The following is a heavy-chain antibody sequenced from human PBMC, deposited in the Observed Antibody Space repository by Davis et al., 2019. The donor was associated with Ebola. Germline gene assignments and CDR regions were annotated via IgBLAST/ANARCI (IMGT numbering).Heavy chain of an antibody. V-gene: IGHV3-23*01. J-gene: IGHJ3*02. D-gene: IGHD5-18*01. Sequence: PGGSLRLSCAASGFTFSSYAMSWVRQAPGKGLEWVSSVSGSGGSTYHADSVMGRFTISRDNSKNTLYLQMNSLRAEDTAVYYCALRGYSYSGAFDIWGQGTMVTVSS. CDR3: ALRGYSYSGAFDI. CDR1: GFTFSSYA. CDR2: VSGSGGST.